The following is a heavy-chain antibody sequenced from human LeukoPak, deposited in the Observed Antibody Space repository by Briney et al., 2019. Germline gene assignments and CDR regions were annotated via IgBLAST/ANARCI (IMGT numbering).Heavy chain of an antibody. CDR2: IYRDGSA. CDR1: GFNVNSNY. D-gene: IGHD3-22*01. V-gene: IGHV3-66*01. CDR3: AREGNYYDGSGYYN. J-gene: IGHJ4*02. Sequence: GGSLRLSCAASGFNVNSNYISWVRQAPGKGLEWVSIIYRDGSAYYADSVKGRFTISRDNSKNTVYLQMNSLRAEDTAVYYCAREGNYYDGSGYYNWGQGTLVTVSS.